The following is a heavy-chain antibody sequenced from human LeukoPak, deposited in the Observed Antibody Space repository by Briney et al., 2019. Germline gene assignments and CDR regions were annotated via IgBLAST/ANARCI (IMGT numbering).Heavy chain of an antibody. CDR3: ARWRNYDILTGDDAFDI. CDR1: GGTFSSYD. D-gene: IGHD3-9*01. CDR2: IIPIFGTA. Sequence: ASVKVSCKASGGTFSSYDISWVRQAPGQGLEWMGGIIPIFGTANYAQKFQGRATITADKSTSTAYMELSSLRSEDTAVYYCARWRNYDILTGDDAFDIWGQGTMVTVSS. J-gene: IGHJ3*02. V-gene: IGHV1-69*06.